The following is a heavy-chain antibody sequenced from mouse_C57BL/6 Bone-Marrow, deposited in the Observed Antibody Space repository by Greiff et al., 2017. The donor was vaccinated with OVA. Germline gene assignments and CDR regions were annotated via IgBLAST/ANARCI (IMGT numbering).Heavy chain of an antibody. Sequence: EVMLVESGGGLVKPGGSLKLSCAASGFTFSSYAMSWVRQTPEKRLEWVATISDGGSYTYYPDNVKGRFTISRDNAKNNLYLQMSHLKSEDTAMYYCATKFITTVVAPYYYAMDYWGQGTSVTVSS. J-gene: IGHJ4*01. CDR1: GFTFSSYA. V-gene: IGHV5-4*03. CDR3: ATKFITTVVAPYYYAMDY. D-gene: IGHD1-1*01. CDR2: ISDGGSYT.